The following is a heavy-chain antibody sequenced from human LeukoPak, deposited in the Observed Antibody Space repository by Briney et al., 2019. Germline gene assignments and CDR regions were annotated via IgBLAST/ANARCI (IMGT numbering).Heavy chain of an antibody. J-gene: IGHJ4*02. V-gene: IGHV3-64*01. CDR1: GFTFSSYA. D-gene: IGHD3-22*01. CDR2: ISSNGGST. Sequence: PGGSLRLSCAASGFTFSSYAMHWVRQAPGKGLEYVSAISSNGGSTYYVNSVKGRFTISRDNSKNTLYLQMGSLRAKDMAVYYCAREGYYDSTYDYWGQGTLVTVSS. CDR3: AREGYYDSTYDY.